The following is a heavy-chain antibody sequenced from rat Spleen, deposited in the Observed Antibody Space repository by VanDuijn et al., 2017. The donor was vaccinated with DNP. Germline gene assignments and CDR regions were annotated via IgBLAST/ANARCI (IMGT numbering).Heavy chain of an antibody. J-gene: IGHJ2*01. V-gene: IGHV5-20*01. CDR3: ATGGVFHY. D-gene: IGHD4-3*01. CDR1: RITFSEHN. CDR2: ISNDGGST. Sequence: EVQLVESGGGLVQPGRSLKLSCEVSRITFSEHNMAWVRQAPGKGLEWVAYISNDGGSTYYRDSVKGRFTISRDNAKRILFLEMDSLRSEDTATYYCATGGVFHYWGQGVMVTVSS.